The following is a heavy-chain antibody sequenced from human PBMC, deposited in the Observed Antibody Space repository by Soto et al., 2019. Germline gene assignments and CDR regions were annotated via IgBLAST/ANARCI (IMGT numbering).Heavy chain of an antibody. CDR3: ARTISGAYYYYYGMDV. D-gene: IGHD1-26*01. V-gene: IGHV3-53*01. CDR1: GFTVSSNY. CDR2: IYSGGST. J-gene: IGHJ6*02. Sequence: AGGSLRLSCAASGFTVSSNYMSWVRQAPGKGLEWVSVIYSGGSTYYADSVKGRFTISRDNSKNTLYLQMNSLRAEDTAVYYCARTISGAYYYYYGMDVWGQGTTVTVSS.